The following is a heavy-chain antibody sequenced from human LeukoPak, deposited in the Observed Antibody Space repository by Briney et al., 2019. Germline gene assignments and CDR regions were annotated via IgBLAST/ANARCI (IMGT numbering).Heavy chain of an antibody. V-gene: IGHV3-23*01. CDR2: ISVSGGST. CDR1: GVTFSSYA. Sequence: GGSLRLSCAASGVTFSSYAMSWVRQAPGEGLEWVSAISVSGGSTYYADSAKGRFTTSRDSSKNKLYLQMNSLRAEDTAVYYCAKFRYYYGSGSEILYYFDYWGQGTLVTVSS. D-gene: IGHD3-10*01. J-gene: IGHJ4*02. CDR3: AKFRYYYGSGSEILYYFDY.